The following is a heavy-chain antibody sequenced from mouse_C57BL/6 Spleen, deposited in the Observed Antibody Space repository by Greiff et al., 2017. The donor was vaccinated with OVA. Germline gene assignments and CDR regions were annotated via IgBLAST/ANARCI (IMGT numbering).Heavy chain of an antibody. CDR3: AKRDYDGGTWFAY. CDR2: IDPSDSYT. J-gene: IGHJ3*01. D-gene: IGHD2-4*01. CDR1: GYTFTSYW. V-gene: IGHV1-50*01. Sequence: QVQLQQPGADLVKPGASVKLSCKASGYTFTSYWMQWVKQRPGQGLEWIGEIDPSDSYTNYNQKFKGKATLTVDTSSSTAYMQLSSLTSEDSAVYYCAKRDYDGGTWFAYWGQGTLVTVSA.